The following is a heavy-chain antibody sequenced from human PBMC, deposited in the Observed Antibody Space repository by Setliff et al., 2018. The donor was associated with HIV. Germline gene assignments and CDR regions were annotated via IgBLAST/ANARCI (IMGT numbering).Heavy chain of an antibody. CDR1: GFTFSSYC. D-gene: IGHD3-16*01. CDR3: ARSGGIGNYHWDV. J-gene: IGHJ6*03. Sequence: SGGSLRLSCVASGFTFSSYCMDWFRQAPGKGLEWVSSISYGSTYIYQSDSVRGRFTISRDDAKKSLYLQMNSLGAEDTAVYYCARSGGIGNYHWDVWGKGTTVTVSS. V-gene: IGHV3-21*01. CDR2: ISYGSTYI.